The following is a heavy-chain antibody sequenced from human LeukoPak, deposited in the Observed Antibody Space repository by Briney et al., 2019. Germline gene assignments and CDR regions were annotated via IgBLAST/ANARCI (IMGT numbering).Heavy chain of an antibody. CDR1: GFTFSSTS. V-gene: IGHV3-21*01. CDR2: ISSSSRDT. Sequence: GGSLRLSCAASGFTFSSTSINWVRQAPGKGLDWVASISSSSRDTYHADSVKGRFTISRDNAKKSVYLQMSSLRAEDTAVYYCARERVDFGDWSRFYHYGMDVWGQGTTVTVTS. D-gene: IGHD4-17*01. CDR3: ARERVDFGDWSRFYHYGMDV. J-gene: IGHJ6*02.